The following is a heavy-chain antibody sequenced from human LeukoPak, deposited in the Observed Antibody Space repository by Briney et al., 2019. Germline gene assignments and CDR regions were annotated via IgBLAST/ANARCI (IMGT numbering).Heavy chain of an antibody. CDR2: ISLAGQT. V-gene: IGHV4-4*01. J-gene: IGHJ4*02. CDR1: GFTFSHYAM. Sequence: GSLRLSCAVSGFTFSHYAMSWVRQPPGQGLEWIGEISLAGQTNYNPSLNGRVTMSLDKSSNQLSLHLTSVTAADTATYFCSRESGPFCPFGYWGQGTLVIVSS. CDR3: SRESGPFCPFGY. D-gene: IGHD1-26*01.